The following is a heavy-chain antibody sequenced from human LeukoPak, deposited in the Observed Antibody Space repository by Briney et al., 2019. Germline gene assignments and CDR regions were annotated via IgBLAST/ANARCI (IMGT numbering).Heavy chain of an antibody. Sequence: SVTVSCKASGGTFSSYAISWVRQAPGQGLEWMGGIIPIFGTANYAQKFQGRVTITADESTSTAYMELSSLRSEDTAVYYCATIPRRYCSSTSCRAFDIWGQGTMVTVSS. J-gene: IGHJ3*02. V-gene: IGHV1-69*13. CDR1: GGTFSSYA. CDR3: ATIPRRYCSSTSCRAFDI. CDR2: IIPIFGTA. D-gene: IGHD2-2*01.